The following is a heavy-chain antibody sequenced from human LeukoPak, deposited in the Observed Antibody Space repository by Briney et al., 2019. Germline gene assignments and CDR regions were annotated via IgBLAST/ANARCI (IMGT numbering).Heavy chain of an antibody. J-gene: IGHJ3*02. Sequence: KPSETLSLTCAVYGGSFSGYYWSWVRQPPGKGLEWIGYIYNSGRNNYNPSLKSRVTILVDTSKNQFSLKLTSVTAADTAVYYCARDRGGDDNNGYFHYGPEAFDIWGQGTMVTVSS. CDR1: GGSFSGYY. V-gene: IGHV4-59*01. D-gene: IGHD3-22*01. CDR3: ARDRGGDDNNGYFHYGPEAFDI. CDR2: IYNSGRN.